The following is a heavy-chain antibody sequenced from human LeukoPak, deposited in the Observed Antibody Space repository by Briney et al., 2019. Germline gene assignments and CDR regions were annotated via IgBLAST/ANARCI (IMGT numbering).Heavy chain of an antibody. Sequence: PSETLSLTCAVYGGSFSGYYWSWIRQPPGKGLEWIGEINHSGSTNYNPSPKSRVTISVDTSKNQFSLTLSSVTAADTAVYYCARKGSIVVVPAASKNNWFDPWGQGTLVTVSS. J-gene: IGHJ5*02. CDR1: GGSFSGYY. V-gene: IGHV4-34*01. D-gene: IGHD2-2*01. CDR3: ARKGSIVVVPAASKNNWFDP. CDR2: INHSGST.